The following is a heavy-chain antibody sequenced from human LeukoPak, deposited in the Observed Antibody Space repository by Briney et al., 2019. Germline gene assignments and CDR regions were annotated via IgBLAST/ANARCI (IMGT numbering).Heavy chain of an antibody. Sequence: PSETLSLTCAVSGGSISNYYWSWIRQPQGKGLEWIGYISYSGSTNYNPSLKSRVTISVHTSKNQFSLKLNSVTAADTAVYYCARDYGNYFNWFDRWGQGTLVTVSS. J-gene: IGHJ5*02. CDR3: ARDYGNYFNWFDR. CDR1: GGSISNYY. D-gene: IGHD4-11*01. CDR2: ISYSGST. V-gene: IGHV4-59*01.